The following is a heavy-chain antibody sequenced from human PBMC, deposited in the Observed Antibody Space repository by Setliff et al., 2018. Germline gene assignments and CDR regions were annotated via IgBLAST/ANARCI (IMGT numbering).Heavy chain of an antibody. Sequence: PGGSLRLSCAASGFTFSTYAMTWVRQAPGKGLEWVSGIAGIGDSTYYADAVKCRFTISRDNSKNTLYLQMNSLRAEDKALYYCAKDIKGTVPDAFDIWGQGTMVTVSS. D-gene: IGHD1-1*01. V-gene: IGHV3-23*01. J-gene: IGHJ3*02. CDR2: IAGIGDST. CDR1: GFTFSTYA. CDR3: AKDIKGTVPDAFDI.